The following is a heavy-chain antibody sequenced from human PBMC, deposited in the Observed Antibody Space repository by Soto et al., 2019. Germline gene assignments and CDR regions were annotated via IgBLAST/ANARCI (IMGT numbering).Heavy chain of an antibody. V-gene: IGHV3-33*01. CDR2: IWHDGNNK. CDR3: ARGGGSSPFDY. Sequence: GGSLRLSCAASGFTFSNYGMHWVRQAPGKGLEWVAIIWHDGNNKYYADSVRGRFIISRDNSKNRLYLQMNSLRAEDTAVYFCARGGGSSPFDYWGQGTVVTVSS. D-gene: IGHD6-6*01. CDR1: GFTFSNYG. J-gene: IGHJ4*02.